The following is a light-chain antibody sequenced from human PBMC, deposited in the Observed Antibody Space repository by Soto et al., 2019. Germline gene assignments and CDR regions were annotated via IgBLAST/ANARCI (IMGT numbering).Light chain of an antibody. CDR1: QSVLYSSNNKNY. J-gene: IGKJ4*01. V-gene: IGKV4-1*01. Sequence: DIVMTRLPDSLAVSLGERATINCKSSQSVLYSSNNKNYLAWYQQKPGQPPKLLIYWASTRESGVPDRFSGSGSGTDVTLTISSLQAEDVAVYYCQQYYSTPLTFGGGTKVEIK. CDR3: QQYYSTPLT. CDR2: WAS.